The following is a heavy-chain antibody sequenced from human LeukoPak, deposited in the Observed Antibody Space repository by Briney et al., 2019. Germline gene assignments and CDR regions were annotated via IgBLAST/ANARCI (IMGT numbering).Heavy chain of an antibody. CDR2: INHSGST. Sequence: PSETLSLTCAVYGGSFSGYYWSWIRQPPGKGLEWIGEINHSGSTNYNPSLKSRVTISVDTSKNQFSLKLSSVTAADTAVYYCAGRKVWGSYRIDYWGQGTLVTVSS. D-gene: IGHD3-16*02. CDR3: AGRKVWGSYRIDY. CDR1: GGSFSGYY. J-gene: IGHJ4*02. V-gene: IGHV4-34*01.